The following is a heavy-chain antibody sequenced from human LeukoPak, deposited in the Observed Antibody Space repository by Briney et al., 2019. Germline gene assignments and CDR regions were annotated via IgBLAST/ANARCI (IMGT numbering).Heavy chain of an antibody. CDR1: GGSISSGSYY. Sequence: SQTLSLTCTVSGGSISSGSYYWSWIRQPAGKGLEWIGRIYTSGSTNYNPSLESRVTMSVDTSKNQFSLKLSSVTAADTAVYYCAAWVFDCSSTSCYSTFDAFDIWGQGTMVTVSS. J-gene: IGHJ3*02. CDR2: IYTSGST. V-gene: IGHV4-61*02. CDR3: AAWVFDCSSTSCYSTFDAFDI. D-gene: IGHD2-2*01.